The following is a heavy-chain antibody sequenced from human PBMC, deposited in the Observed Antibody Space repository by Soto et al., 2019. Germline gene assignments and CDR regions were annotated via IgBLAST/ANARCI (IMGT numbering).Heavy chain of an antibody. Sequence: GGSLRLSCAASGFTFSSYSMNWVRQAPGKGLEWVSSISSSSSYIYYADSVKGRFTISRDNAKNSLYLQMNSLRAEDTAVYYCARDQTPRSGYNYWGQGTLVTVSS. CDR3: ARDQTPRSGYNY. V-gene: IGHV3-21*01. D-gene: IGHD3-22*01. CDR1: GFTFSSYS. CDR2: ISSSSSYI. J-gene: IGHJ4*02.